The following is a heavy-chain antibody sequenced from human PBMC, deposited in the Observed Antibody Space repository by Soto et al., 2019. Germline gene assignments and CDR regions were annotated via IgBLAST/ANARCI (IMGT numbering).Heavy chain of an antibody. Sequence: GESLKISCTGLGYTFTSFWISWVRQMPGRGLEWMGRIDPRDSYTNYSPSFQGHVTISGDKSISTVYLQWASLKASDTAMYYCARLYCSSSTCDSWFDPWGQGTLVTVSS. CDR1: GYTFTSFW. J-gene: IGHJ5*02. CDR3: ARLYCSSSTCDSWFDP. D-gene: IGHD2-2*01. V-gene: IGHV5-10-1*01. CDR2: IDPRDSYT.